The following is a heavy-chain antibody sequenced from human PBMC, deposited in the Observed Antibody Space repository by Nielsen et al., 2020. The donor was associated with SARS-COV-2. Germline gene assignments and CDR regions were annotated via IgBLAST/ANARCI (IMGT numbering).Heavy chain of an antibody. Sequence: GESLKISCAASGFTFSSYAMSWVRQAPGKGLEWVAVISYDGSNKYYADSVKGRFTISRDNSKNTLYLQMNSLRAEDTAVYYCANFDYGDYLCWGQGTLVTVSS. CDR3: ANFDYGDYLC. J-gene: IGHJ4*02. V-gene: IGHV3-30-3*01. CDR2: ISYDGSNK. D-gene: IGHD4-17*01. CDR1: GFTFSSYA.